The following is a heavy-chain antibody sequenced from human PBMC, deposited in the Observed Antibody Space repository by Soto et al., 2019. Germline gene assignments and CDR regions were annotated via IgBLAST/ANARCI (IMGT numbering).Heavy chain of an antibody. CDR3: ARVIDYYGSGSLSPYYYYGMGV. J-gene: IGHJ6*02. CDR2: TYYRSKWYN. D-gene: IGHD3-10*01. CDR1: GDSVSSNSAA. V-gene: IGHV6-1*01. Sequence: SQTLSLTCAISGDSVSSNSAAWNWIRQSPSRGLEWLGRTYYRSKWYNDYAVSVKSRITINPDTSKNQFSLQLNSVTPEDTAVYYCARVIDYYGSGSLSPYYYYGMGVWGQGTTVTVSS.